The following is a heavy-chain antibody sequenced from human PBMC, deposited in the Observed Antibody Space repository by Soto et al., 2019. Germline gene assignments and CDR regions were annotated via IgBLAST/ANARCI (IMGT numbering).Heavy chain of an antibody. CDR3: ARVTSVVMGHGMDV. D-gene: IGHD2-15*01. CDR2: IIPIFATA. V-gene: IGHV1-69*13. Sequence: ASVQVSCKASGGTFSSYAISWARQAPGQGLEWMGGIIPIFATANYAQKFQGRVTTTADESTSTAYMELSSLRSEDTAVYYCARVTSVVMGHGMDVWGQGTTVTVSS. J-gene: IGHJ6*02. CDR1: GGTFSSYA.